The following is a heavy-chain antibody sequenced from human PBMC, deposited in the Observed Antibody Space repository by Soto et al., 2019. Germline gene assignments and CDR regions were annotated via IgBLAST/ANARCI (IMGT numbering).Heavy chain of an antibody. CDR3: AKEVLVWSGYYSGLDY. V-gene: IGHV3-9*01. J-gene: IGHJ4*02. CDR2: ISWNSGSI. Sequence: PGGSLRLSCAASGFTFDDYAIHWVRQAPGKGLEWISGISWNSGSIGYADSVKGRFTISRDNAKNSLYLRMNSLRAEDTASYYCAKEVLVWSGYYSGLDYWGQGTLVTVSS. D-gene: IGHD3-3*01. CDR1: GFTFDDYA.